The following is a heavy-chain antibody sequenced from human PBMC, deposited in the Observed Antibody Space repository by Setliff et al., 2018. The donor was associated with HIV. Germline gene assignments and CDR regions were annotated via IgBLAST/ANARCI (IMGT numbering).Heavy chain of an antibody. D-gene: IGHD3-3*01. CDR1: GDTFTDYY. CDR2: INPNGGYT. Sequence: ASVKVSCKASGDTFTDYYFHWLRQAPGQGLEWMGRINPNGGYTNYAQKFLGRVTMTQDTSFTTAYLELSRLGSDDTAVYYCAADNYNCNSFDSWGQGSLVTVSS. CDR3: AADNYNCNSFDS. V-gene: IGHV1-2*06. J-gene: IGHJ4*02.